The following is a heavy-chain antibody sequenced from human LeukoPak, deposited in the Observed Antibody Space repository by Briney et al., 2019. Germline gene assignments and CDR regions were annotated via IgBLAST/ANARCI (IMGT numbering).Heavy chain of an antibody. J-gene: IGHJ4*02. Sequence: GGSLRLSCAASGFTFSSYGMNWVRQAPGKGLEWVSGIGGRDGVTTYYTSSVKGRFTISRDNSKNTLYLQMNSLRAEDTAVYYCAKGVVVVAAKYYFDYWGQGTLVTVSS. V-gene: IGHV3-23*01. CDR2: IGGRDGVTT. D-gene: IGHD2-15*01. CDR3: AKGVVVVAAKYYFDY. CDR1: GFTFSSYG.